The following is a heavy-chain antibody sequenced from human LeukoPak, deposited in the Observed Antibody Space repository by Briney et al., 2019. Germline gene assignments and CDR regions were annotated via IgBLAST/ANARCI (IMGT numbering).Heavy chain of an antibody. Sequence: GGSLRLSCAASGFIFDDYAMHWVRQAPGKGLEWVSGISWNSGKIDYADSVKGRFTTSRDNAKNSLYLQMNSLRVEDMALYYCAKDRGYSSSFFEIWGQGTLVTVSS. CDR3: AKDRGYSSSFFEI. CDR2: ISWNSGKI. J-gene: IGHJ4*02. D-gene: IGHD6-13*01. V-gene: IGHV3-9*03. CDR1: GFIFDDYA.